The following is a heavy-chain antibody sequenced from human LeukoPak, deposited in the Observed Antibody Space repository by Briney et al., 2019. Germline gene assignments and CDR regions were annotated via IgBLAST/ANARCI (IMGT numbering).Heavy chain of an antibody. CDR3: ARRRVYGASLDY. D-gene: IGHD4-17*01. J-gene: IGHJ4*02. CDR1: GGPYSGYY. V-gene: IGHV4-34*01. Sequence: SSETLSLTCAVYGGPYSGYYWSWIRQPPGKGLEGIGEINHSGSTNYNPSLKRRVTIPVDTSKNQFSLKLSSVTAADTAVYYCARRRVYGASLDYWGQGTLVTVSS. CDR2: INHSGST.